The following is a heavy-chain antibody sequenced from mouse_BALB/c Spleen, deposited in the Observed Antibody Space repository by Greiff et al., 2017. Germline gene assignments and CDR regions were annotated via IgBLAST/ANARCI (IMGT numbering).Heavy chain of an antibody. CDR2: ISSGGGST. D-gene: IGHD2-14*01. CDR3: AGTYYRSYFDY. V-gene: IGHV5-12-1*01. J-gene: IGHJ2*01. Sequence: EVQLVESGGDLVKPGGSLKLSCAASGFTFSSYGMSWVRQTPEKRLEWVAYISSGGGSTYYPDTVKGRFTISRDNAKNTLYLQMSSLKSEDTAMYYCAGTYYRSYFDYWGQGTTLTVSS. CDR1: GFTFSSYG.